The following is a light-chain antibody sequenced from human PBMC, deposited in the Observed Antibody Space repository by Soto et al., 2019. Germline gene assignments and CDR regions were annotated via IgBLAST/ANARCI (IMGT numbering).Light chain of an antibody. CDR1: QSVSSSY. V-gene: IGKV3-20*01. Sequence: EIVLTQSPGTLSLSPGERATLSCRASQSVSSSYLAWYQQKPGQAPRLLIYGASSRATGIPDRFSGSGSGTDLTLTTSRLEPEDFAVYYCHQYGSSSRTFGQGTKVEIK. CDR3: HQYGSSSRT. CDR2: GAS. J-gene: IGKJ1*01.